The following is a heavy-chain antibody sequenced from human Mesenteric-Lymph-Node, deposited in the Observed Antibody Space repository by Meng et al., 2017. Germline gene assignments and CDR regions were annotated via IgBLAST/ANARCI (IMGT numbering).Heavy chain of an antibody. CDR3: ARDFRYYGSGSYYPHRETDY. CDR2: ISASSNMV. V-gene: IGHV3-23*01. D-gene: IGHD3-10*01. J-gene: IGHJ4*02. CDR1: GFTFSDYA. Sequence: GESLKISCVASGFTFSDYAMTWVRQAPRKGLEWVSIISASSNMVFYADSVKGRFTISRDNSKNTLSLQLNSLRDEDTAVYYCARDFRYYGSGSYYPHRETDYWGQGTLVTVSS.